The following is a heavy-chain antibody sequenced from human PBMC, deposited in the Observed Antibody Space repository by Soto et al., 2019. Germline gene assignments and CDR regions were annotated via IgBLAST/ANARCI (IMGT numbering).Heavy chain of an antibody. CDR1: GGSISSGGYS. J-gene: IGHJ3*02. V-gene: IGHV4-30-2*01. Sequence: QLQLQESGSGLVKPSQTLSLTCAVSGGSISSGGYSWSWIRQPPGNGLEWIGYIYHSGSTYDNPSLKSRVTISVDRSKNQFSLKLSSVTAADTAVYYCARAIVGATKLFAFDIWGQGTMVTVSS. D-gene: IGHD1-26*01. CDR3: ARAIVGATKLFAFDI. CDR2: IYHSGST.